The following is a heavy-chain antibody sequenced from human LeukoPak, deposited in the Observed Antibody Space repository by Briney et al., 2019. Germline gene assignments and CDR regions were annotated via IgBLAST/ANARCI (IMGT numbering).Heavy chain of an antibody. CDR1: GGSISSYY. CDR3: ARVEGGLRLGELSS. D-gene: IGHD3-16*02. J-gene: IGHJ4*02. Sequence: SETLSLTCTVSGGSISSYYWSWIRQPPGKGLEWIGYIYYSGSTNYNPSLKSRVTISVDTSKNQFSLKLSSVTAADTAVYYCARVEGGLRLGELSSWGQGTLVTVSS. CDR2: IYYSGST. V-gene: IGHV4-59*01.